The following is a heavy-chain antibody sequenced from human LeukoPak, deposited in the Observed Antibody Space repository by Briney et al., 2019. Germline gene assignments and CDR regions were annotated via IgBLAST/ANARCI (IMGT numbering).Heavy chain of an antibody. D-gene: IGHD6-13*01. V-gene: IGHV3-23*01. Sequence: GGSLRLSCAASGFTFSSYAMSWVRQAPGKGLEWVSAISGSGGSTYYADSVKGRFTISRDNTKNTLYLQMNSLRAEDTAVYYCAKDRSSSWYYFDYWGQGTLVTVSS. J-gene: IGHJ4*02. CDR3: AKDRSSSWYYFDY. CDR1: GFTFSSYA. CDR2: ISGSGGST.